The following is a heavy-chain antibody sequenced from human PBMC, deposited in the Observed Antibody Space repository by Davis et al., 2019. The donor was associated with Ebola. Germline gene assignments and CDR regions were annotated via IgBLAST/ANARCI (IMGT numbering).Heavy chain of an antibody. V-gene: IGHV4-34*01. Sequence: SETLSLTCAINGGSFSSYYWSWIRQPPGKGLEWIGEINHSGSTNYNPSLKSRVTISVDTSKNQFSLKLSSVTAADTAVYYCARFERDYGDYYFDYWGQGTLVTVSS. CDR2: INHSGST. CDR1: GGSFSSYY. CDR3: ARFERDYGDYYFDY. D-gene: IGHD4-17*01. J-gene: IGHJ4*02.